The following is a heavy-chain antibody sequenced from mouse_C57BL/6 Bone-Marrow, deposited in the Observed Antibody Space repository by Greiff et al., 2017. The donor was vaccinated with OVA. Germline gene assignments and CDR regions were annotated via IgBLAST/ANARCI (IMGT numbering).Heavy chain of an antibody. J-gene: IGHJ4*01. CDR2: INPDSSTI. Sequence: EVKLLESGGGLVQPGGSLKLSCAASGIDFSRYWMSWVRRAPGKGLEWIGEINPDSSTINYAPSLKDKFIISRDNAKNTLYLQMSKVRSEDTALYYCARGGLYDGYYYAMDYWGQGTSVTVSS. V-gene: IGHV4-1*01. D-gene: IGHD2-3*01. CDR3: ARGGLYDGYYYAMDY. CDR1: GIDFSRYW.